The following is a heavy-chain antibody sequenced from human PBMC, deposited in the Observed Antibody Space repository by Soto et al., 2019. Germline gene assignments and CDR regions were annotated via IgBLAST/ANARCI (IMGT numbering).Heavy chain of an antibody. CDR1: GFTFSSYA. CDR2: ISGNGGTT. V-gene: IGHV3-64*01. J-gene: IGHJ6*02. CDR3: AREYGRQWLVPHYGMDV. D-gene: IGHD6-19*01. Sequence: GGSLRLSCEASGFTFSSYAMLWVLQAPGEGLEYVSAISGNGGTTYYANSVRGRFIISRDNSKNTLYLQMNSLRAEDTAVYYCAREYGRQWLVPHYGMDVWGQGT.